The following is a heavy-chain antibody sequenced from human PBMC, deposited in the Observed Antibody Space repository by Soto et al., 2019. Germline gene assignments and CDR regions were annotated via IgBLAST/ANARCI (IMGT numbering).Heavy chain of an antibody. Sequence: LGESLKISCKGSGYSFTSYWIGWVRQMPGKGLEWMGIIYPGDSDTRYSPSFQGQVTISADKSISTAYLQWSSLKASDTAMYYCARHGAYSSGWWGSNDYWGQGTLVTVSS. V-gene: IGHV5-51*01. D-gene: IGHD6-19*01. CDR2: IYPGDSDT. CDR3: ARHGAYSSGWWGSNDY. CDR1: GYSFTSYW. J-gene: IGHJ4*02.